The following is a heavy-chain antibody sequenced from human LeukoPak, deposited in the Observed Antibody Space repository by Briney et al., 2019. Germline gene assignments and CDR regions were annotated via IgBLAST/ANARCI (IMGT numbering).Heavy chain of an antibody. J-gene: IGHJ5*02. Sequence: PSQTLSLTCTVSGGSISSGGYSWSWIRQHPGKGLEWIGYIYYSGSTYYNPSLKSRVTISVDTSKNQFSLKLSSVTAADTAVYYCATYTVPPPYNWFDPWGQGTLVTVPS. CDR3: ATYTVPPPYNWFDP. D-gene: IGHD3-16*01. CDR2: IYYSGST. CDR1: GGSISSGGYS. V-gene: IGHV4-31*03.